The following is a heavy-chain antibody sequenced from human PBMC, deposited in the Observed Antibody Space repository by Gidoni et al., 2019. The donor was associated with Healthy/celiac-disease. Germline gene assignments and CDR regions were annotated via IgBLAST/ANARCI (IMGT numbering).Heavy chain of an antibody. CDR2: INPNSGGT. Sequence: QVQLVQSGAEVKKPGASLKVSCKASGYTFTGYYMHWVRQAPGQGLEWMGWINPNSGGTNYEQKFQGWVTMTRDTSISTAYMELSRLRSDDTAVYYCAREVVVAAGIYYGMDVWGQGTTVTVSS. V-gene: IGHV1-2*04. CDR1: GYTFTGYY. D-gene: IGHD2-15*01. CDR3: AREVVVAAGIYYGMDV. J-gene: IGHJ6*02.